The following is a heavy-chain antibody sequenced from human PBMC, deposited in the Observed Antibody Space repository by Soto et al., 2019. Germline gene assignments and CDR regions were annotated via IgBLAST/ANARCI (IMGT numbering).Heavy chain of an antibody. V-gene: IGHV3-21*01. CDR1: TFTLTTYN. CDR3: ARETTKWFDP. CDR2: LSSTTSYI. J-gene: IGHJ5*02. D-gene: IGHD1-1*01. Sequence: EVQLVESGGGLVKPGGSLRLSCAASTFTLTTYNMYWVRQAPGKGLEWVASLSSTTSYIHYADSVKGRFTISRDNARNSLYLQMNSLRAEDTAVYYCARETTKWFDPWGQGTLVTVSS.